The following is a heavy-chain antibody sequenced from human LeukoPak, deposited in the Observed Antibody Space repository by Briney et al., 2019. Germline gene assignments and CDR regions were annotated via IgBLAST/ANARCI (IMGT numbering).Heavy chain of an antibody. CDR3: ARGGSSTSSEYNWFDP. J-gene: IGHJ5*02. D-gene: IGHD2-2*01. CDR1: GFTFSDYY. V-gene: IGHV3-11*01. Sequence: PGGSLRLSCAASGFTFSDYYMSWIRQAPGKGLERVSYISSSGSTIYYADSVKGRFTISRDNAKNSLYLQMNSLRAEDTAVYYCARGGSSTSSEYNWFDPWGQGTLVTVSS. CDR2: ISSSGSTI.